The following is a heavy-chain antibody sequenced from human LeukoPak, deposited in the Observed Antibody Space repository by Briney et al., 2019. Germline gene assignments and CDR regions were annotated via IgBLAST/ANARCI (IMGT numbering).Heavy chain of an antibody. CDR3: AGYGAGTMRDY. D-gene: IGHD3-10*01. Sequence: PSETLSLTCTVSGXFISSSTSYWGWIRQPPGNGLEWIGSIFYGGSTSYNPSLKGRVATSVDTSKNQFSLNLISVTAADAAVYYCAGYGAGTMRDYWGQGTLVTVSS. CDR2: IFYGGST. J-gene: IGHJ4*02. V-gene: IGHV4-39*01. CDR1: GXFISSSTSY.